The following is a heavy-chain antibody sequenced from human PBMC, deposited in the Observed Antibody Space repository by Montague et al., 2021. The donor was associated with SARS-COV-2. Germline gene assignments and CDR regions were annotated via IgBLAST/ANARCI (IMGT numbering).Heavy chain of an antibody. CDR2: INTNTGNP. V-gene: IGHV7-4-1*02. CDR3: ARGFPYNLGDY. Sequence: SVKVSCTASGYIFNSYTLNWVRQAPGQGLEWMGWINTNTGNPTYAQGFTGRFVFSLDASVSTTFLQINSLKAEDTAVYYCARGFPYNLGDYWGQGTLVTVSS. J-gene: IGHJ4*02. D-gene: IGHD1-20*01. CDR1: GYIFNSYT.